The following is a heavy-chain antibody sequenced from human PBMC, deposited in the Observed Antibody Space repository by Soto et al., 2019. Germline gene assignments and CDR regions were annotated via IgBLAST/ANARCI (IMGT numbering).Heavy chain of an antibody. CDR3: ASTYDFWSGYSSKEIDY. CDR2: INHSGST. CDR1: GGSFTGYY. J-gene: IGHJ4*02. D-gene: IGHD3-3*01. Sequence: QVQLQQWGAGLLKPSETLSLTCAVYGGSFTGYYWSWIRQPPGEGLEWIGEINHSGSTNYNPSLKSRVTISRDTSKNQFSLKLSSVTAADTAVYYCASTYDFWSGYSSKEIDYWGQGTLVTVSP. V-gene: IGHV4-34*01.